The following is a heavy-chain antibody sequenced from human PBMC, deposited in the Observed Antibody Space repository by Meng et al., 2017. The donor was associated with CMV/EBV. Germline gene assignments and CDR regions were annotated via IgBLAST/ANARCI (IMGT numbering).Heavy chain of an antibody. V-gene: IGHV4-30-4*02. CDR2: IYYSGST. CDR1: GGSISSGDYY. Sequence: QLQESGPGLVTPSYTPPLTCTVSGGSISSGDYYWSWIRQPPGKGLEWIGYIYYSGSTYYNPSLKSRVTISVDTSKNQFSLKLSSVTAADTAVYYCARVGRTSCYDYWGQGTLVTVSS. J-gene: IGHJ4*02. CDR3: ARVGRTSCYDY. D-gene: IGHD2-2*01.